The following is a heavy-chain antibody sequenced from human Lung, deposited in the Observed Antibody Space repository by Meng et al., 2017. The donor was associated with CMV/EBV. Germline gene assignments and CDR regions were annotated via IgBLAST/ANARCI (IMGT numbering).Heavy chain of an antibody. V-gene: IGHV3-7*01. CDR1: GFTFSSYW. J-gene: IGHJ4*02. Sequence: GESLKISCAASGFTFSSYWMSWVRQAPGKGLEWVANIKQDGSEKYYVDSVKGRFTISRDNAKNSLYLQMNSLRAEDTAVYYCARGYYYDSKVEHYWGQGMLVTVSS. D-gene: IGHD3-22*01. CDR3: ARGYYYDSKVEHY. CDR2: IKQDGSEK.